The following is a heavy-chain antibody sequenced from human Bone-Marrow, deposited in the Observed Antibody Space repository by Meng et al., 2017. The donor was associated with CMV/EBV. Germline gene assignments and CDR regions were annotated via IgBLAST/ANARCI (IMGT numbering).Heavy chain of an antibody. CDR3: ARDSGTTGYNWFDP. CDR1: GFTFSDYY. D-gene: IGHD4-11*01. Sequence: SGFTFSDYYMTWIRQAPGKGLEWVSYISSSGTTIYYADSVKGRFTISRDNAKNSLYLQMNSLRAGDTAVYYCARDSGTTGYNWFDPWGQGTLVTVSS. CDR2: ISSSGTTI. V-gene: IGHV3-11*01. J-gene: IGHJ5*02.